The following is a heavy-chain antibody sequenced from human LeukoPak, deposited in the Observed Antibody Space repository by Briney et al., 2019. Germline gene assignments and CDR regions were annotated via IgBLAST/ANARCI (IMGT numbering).Heavy chain of an antibody. J-gene: IGHJ4*02. D-gene: IGHD6-19*01. CDR1: GYTFTGYY. Sequence: ASVKVSCKASGYTFTGYYMHWVRQAPGQGLEWMGRINPNSGGTNYAQKFQGRVTMTRDTSISTAYMELSRLRSDDTAVYYSARDPRSSGWYSDWGQGTLVTVSS. V-gene: IGHV1-2*06. CDR2: INPNSGGT. CDR3: ARDPRSSGWYSD.